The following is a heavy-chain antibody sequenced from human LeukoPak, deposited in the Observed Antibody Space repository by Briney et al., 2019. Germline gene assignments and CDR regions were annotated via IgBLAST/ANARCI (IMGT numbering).Heavy chain of an antibody. CDR2: IIPIFGTA. CDR1: GGTFSSYA. V-gene: IGHV1-69*13. J-gene: IGHJ4*02. CDR3: ARGDYDSSGYYYGFGY. Sequence: ASVKVSCKASGGTFSSYAISWVRQAPGQGLEGMGGIIPIFGTANYAQKFQGRVTITADESTSTAYMELSSLRSEDTAVYYCARGDYDSSGYYYGFGYWGQGTLVTVSS. D-gene: IGHD3-22*01.